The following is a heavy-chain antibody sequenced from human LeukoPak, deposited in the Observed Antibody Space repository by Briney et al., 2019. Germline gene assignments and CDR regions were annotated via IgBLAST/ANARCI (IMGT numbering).Heavy chain of an antibody. Sequence: ASVKVSCKASGYTFTGYYMHWVRQAPGQGLEWMGRINPNGGGTNYAQKFQGRVTMTRDTSISTAYMELSRLRSDDTAVYYCARDMRRDGYTVQGYWGQGTLVTVSS. CDR1: GYTFTGYY. D-gene: IGHD5-24*01. CDR2: INPNGGGT. CDR3: ARDMRRDGYTVQGY. V-gene: IGHV1-2*06. J-gene: IGHJ4*02.